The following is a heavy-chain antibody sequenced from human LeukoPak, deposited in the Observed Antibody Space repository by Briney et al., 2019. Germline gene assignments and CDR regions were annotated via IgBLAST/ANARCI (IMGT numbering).Heavy chain of an antibody. CDR1: GFTFSSYS. V-gene: IGHV3-21*01. J-gene: IGHJ4*02. CDR2: ISSSSSYI. D-gene: IGHD1-26*01. CDR3: ARRPRGGSYYDPRDYFDY. Sequence: GGSLRLSCAASGFTFSSYSMNWVRQAPGKGLEWVSSISSSSSYIYYADSVKGRFTISRDNAKNSLYLQINSLRAEDTAVYYCARRPRGGSYYDPRDYFDYWGQGTLVTVSS.